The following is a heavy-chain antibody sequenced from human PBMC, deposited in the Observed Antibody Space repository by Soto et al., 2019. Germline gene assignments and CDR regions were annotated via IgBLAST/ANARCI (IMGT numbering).Heavy chain of an antibody. CDR3: ARHRHPRGTVGATSPLDP. CDR1: VFSVSSNY. V-gene: IGHV3-53*01. CDR2: HYSGGST. Sequence: RWSLRLSCSISVFSVSSNYLSWFRQAPGKGLEWVSVHYSGGSTYYADSVQGRFTISRDKSNNTLYLQMRRVRAEDTAVYFCARHRHPRGTVGATSPLDPWGQGTQVTVSS. D-gene: IGHD1-26*01. J-gene: IGHJ5*02.